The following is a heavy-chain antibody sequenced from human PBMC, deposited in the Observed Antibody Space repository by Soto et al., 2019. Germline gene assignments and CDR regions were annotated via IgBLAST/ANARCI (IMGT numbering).Heavy chain of an antibody. Sequence: QVQLVESGGGVVQPGRSLRLSCAASGFTFSSYGMHWVRQAPGKGLEWVAVIWYDGSNKYYADSVKGRFTISRENSKNTLYLQMNSLRSEDTAVYYCASGDSRPGDHWGQGTLDTVSS. CDR1: GFTFSSYG. D-gene: IGHD5-18*01. CDR3: ASGDSRPGDH. V-gene: IGHV3-33*01. J-gene: IGHJ4*02. CDR2: IWYDGSNK.